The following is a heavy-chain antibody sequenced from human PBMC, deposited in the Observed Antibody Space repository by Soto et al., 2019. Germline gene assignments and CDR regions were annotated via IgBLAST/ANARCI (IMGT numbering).Heavy chain of an antibody. CDR1: GGTFSSYA. CDR3: ARGRTTSSWEDNYYYYGMDV. D-gene: IGHD6-13*01. CDR2: IIPIFGTA. J-gene: IGHJ6*02. Sequence: QVQLVQSGAEVKKPGSSVKVSCKASGGTFSSYAISWVRQAPGQGLEWMGGIIPIFGTANYAQKFQGRGTITADESTSTAYMELSSLRSEDTAVYYCARGRTTSSWEDNYYYYGMDVWGQGTTVTVSS. V-gene: IGHV1-69*01.